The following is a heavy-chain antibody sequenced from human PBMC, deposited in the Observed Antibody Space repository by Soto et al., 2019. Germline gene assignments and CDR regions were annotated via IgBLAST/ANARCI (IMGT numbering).Heavy chain of an antibody. Sequence: QVQLVESGGGVVQPGRSLRLSCAASGFTFSSYGMHWVRQAPGKGLEWVAVIWYDGSNKYYADSVKGRFTISRDNSKNTLYLQMNSLRAEDSAVYYCAREGQYCSGRSCYYYYYYMDVWGKGTTVTVSS. CDR3: AREGQYCSGRSCYYYYYYMDV. CDR1: GFTFSSYG. CDR2: IWYDGSNK. J-gene: IGHJ6*03. D-gene: IGHD2-15*01. V-gene: IGHV3-33*01.